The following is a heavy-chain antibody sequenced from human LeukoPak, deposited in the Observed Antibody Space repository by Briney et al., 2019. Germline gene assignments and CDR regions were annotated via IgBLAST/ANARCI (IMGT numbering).Heavy chain of an antibody. D-gene: IGHD3-16*01. CDR2: IYYSGST. CDR3: ARSDDYVWGSNDY. CDR1: GGSISSSSYY. J-gene: IGHJ4*02. Sequence: TSETLSLTCTVSGGSISSSSYYWGWSRQPRGKGLEWIGSIYYSGSTYYNPSLKSRVTISVDTSKNQFSLKLSSVTAADTAVYYCARSDDYVWGSNDYWGQGTLVTASS. V-gene: IGHV4-39*01.